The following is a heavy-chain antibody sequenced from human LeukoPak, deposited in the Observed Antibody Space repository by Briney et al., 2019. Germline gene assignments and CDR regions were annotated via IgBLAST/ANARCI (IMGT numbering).Heavy chain of an antibody. Sequence: SVKVSCKASGGTFSSYAISWVRQAPGQGLEWMGGIIPIFGTANYAQKFQGRVTITADESTSTAYMELSSLRSEDTAVYYCARSGPYYYDSSGYYQTGFDYWGQGTLVTVSS. J-gene: IGHJ4*02. V-gene: IGHV1-69*13. D-gene: IGHD3-22*01. CDR3: ARSGPYYYDSSGYYQTGFDY. CDR1: GGTFSSYA. CDR2: IIPIFGTA.